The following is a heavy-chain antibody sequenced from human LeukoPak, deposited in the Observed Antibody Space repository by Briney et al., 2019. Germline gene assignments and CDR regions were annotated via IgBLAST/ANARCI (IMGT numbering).Heavy chain of an antibody. CDR3: ARTATTGDYFDY. CDR1: GGSISSYY. D-gene: IGHD1-1*01. CDR2: IYYSGST. Sequence: PSETLSLTCTVSGGSISSYYWRWIRQPPGKGLEWIADIYYSGSTNYNPSLKSRVTISVDTSKTQFSLKLSSVTAADTAVYYCARTATTGDYFDYWGHGTLVTVSS. J-gene: IGHJ4*01. V-gene: IGHV4-59*01.